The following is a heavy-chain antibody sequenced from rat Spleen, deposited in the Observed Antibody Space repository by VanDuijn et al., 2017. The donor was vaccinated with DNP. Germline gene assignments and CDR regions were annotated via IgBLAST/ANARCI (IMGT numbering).Heavy chain of an antibody. J-gene: IGHJ2*01. CDR3: TRVFTITTVGVSLDY. D-gene: IGHD1-1*01. CDR1: GFTFSDYN. Sequence: EVQLVESGGGLVQPGRSLKLSCAASGFTFSDYNMAWVRQAPKKGLEWVATISYDGSSTYYRDSVKGRFTISRDNAKSTLYLQMNSLRSEDTATYYCTRVFTITTVGVSLDYWGQGVMVTVSS. V-gene: IGHV5-7*01. CDR2: ISYDGSST.